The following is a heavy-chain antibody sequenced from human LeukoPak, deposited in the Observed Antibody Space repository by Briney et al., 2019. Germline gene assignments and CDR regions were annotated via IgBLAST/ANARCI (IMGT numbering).Heavy chain of an antibody. CDR2: VSVYKGDT. Sequence: ASVKVSCKASGYTFTNYGISWVRQAPGQGLEWMGWVSVYKGDTNYAQKLQGRATMTTDTSTSTAYMELRSLRSDDTAVYYCARVLRYDFWSAYYFDYWGQGTLVTVSS. J-gene: IGHJ4*02. V-gene: IGHV1-18*01. CDR1: GYTFTNYG. CDR3: ARVLRYDFWSAYYFDY. D-gene: IGHD3-3*01.